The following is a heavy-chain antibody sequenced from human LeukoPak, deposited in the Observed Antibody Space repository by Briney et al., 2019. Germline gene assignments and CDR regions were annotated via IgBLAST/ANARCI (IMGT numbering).Heavy chain of an antibody. J-gene: IGHJ4*02. D-gene: IGHD6-6*01. CDR2: IRYDGSNK. CDR1: GFTFSSYG. V-gene: IGHV3-30*02. CDR3: AKDGSSIAARPTGSGYFDY. Sequence: PGGSLRLSCAASGFTFSSYGMHWIRQAPGKGLEWVAFIRYDGSNKYYADSVKGRFTISRDNSKNTLYLQMNSLRAEDTAVYYCAKDGSSIAARPTGSGYFDYWGQGTLVTVSS.